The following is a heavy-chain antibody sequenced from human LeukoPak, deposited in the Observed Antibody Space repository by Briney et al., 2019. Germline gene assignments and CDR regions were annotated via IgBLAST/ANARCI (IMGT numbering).Heavy chain of an antibody. CDR1: GYSFTGYW. D-gene: IGHD3-10*01. CDR2: IYPGDSDT. V-gene: IGHV5-51*01. Sequence: GESLKISCKGSGYSFTGYWIAWVRQMPGKGLECMGIIYPGDSDTRYSPSFQGQVTISADKSISTAYLQWTGLKASDTAMYYCARPLGGSESYRLHYWGQGTLVTVSS. J-gene: IGHJ4*02. CDR3: ARPLGGSESYRLHY.